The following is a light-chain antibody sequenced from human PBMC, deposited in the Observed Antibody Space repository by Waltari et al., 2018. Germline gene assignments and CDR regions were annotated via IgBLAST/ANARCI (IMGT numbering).Light chain of an antibody. CDR1: QSVSNN. CDR2: GAS. CDR3: HQYNDWPPV. Sequence: EIVMTQSPATLSVSPGARATLSCRASQSVSNNLAWYQQKPGQAPRLLIYGASTRATGIPARFSGSGSGTEFTLTINSLQSEDFTFYYCHQYNDWPPVFGQGTRLESK. J-gene: IGKJ5*01. V-gene: IGKV3-15*01.